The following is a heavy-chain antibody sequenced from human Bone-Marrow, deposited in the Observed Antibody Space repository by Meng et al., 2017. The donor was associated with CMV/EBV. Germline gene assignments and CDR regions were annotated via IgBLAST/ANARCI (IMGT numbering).Heavy chain of an antibody. CDR2: ISNDGSNK. J-gene: IGHJ4*02. D-gene: IGHD1-26*01. CDR3: ARSYTAGPTGHFES. Sequence: SLKISCAASGFTFSNFAMHWVRQAPGKGLEWVTVISNDGSNKYYADSVKGRFTISRDNSKNTLSLQMNTLRSADTAVYYCARSYTAGPTGHFESWGQGTLVTVSS. CDR1: GFTFSNFA. V-gene: IGHV3-30-3*01.